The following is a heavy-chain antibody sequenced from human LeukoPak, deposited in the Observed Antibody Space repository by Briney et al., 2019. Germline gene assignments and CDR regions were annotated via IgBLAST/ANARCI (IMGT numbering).Heavy chain of an antibody. Sequence: ASVKVSCKASGGTFSSYAISWVRQAPGQGLEWMGGIIPIFGTANYAQKFQGRVTITADESTSTAYMELRSLRSDDTAVYYCARIPRIMIIVITWGGDAFDIWGQGTMVTVSS. CDR1: GGTFSSYA. D-gene: IGHD3-22*01. J-gene: IGHJ3*02. CDR2: IIPIFGTA. V-gene: IGHV1-69*13. CDR3: ARIPRIMIIVITWGGDAFDI.